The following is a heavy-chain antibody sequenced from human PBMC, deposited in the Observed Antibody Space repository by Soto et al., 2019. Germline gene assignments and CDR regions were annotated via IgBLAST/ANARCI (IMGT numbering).Heavy chain of an antibody. Sequence: PSETLSLTCTVSGGSVSSGSYYWSWIRQPPGKGLEWIGYIYYSGSTNYNPSLKSRVTISVDTSKNQFSLKLSSVTAADTAVYYCARDASNLYYFDYGGLGTLVNVS. D-gene: IGHD4-4*01. CDR1: GGSVSSGSYY. CDR3: ARDASNLYYFDY. V-gene: IGHV4-61*01. CDR2: IYYSGST. J-gene: IGHJ4*01.